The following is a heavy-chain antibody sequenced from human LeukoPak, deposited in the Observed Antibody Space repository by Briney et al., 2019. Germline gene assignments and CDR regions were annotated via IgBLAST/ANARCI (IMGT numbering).Heavy chain of an antibody. Sequence: ASVKVSCKASGYTFTGYYMNGVRQAPGEGLEGMGWINSDSGFTKYAQKFQGRVTMTRDTSITTVYMDLTRLISDDTAVYYCARNFDLKGFDPWGQGPLVTVSS. CDR3: ARNFDLKGFDP. CDR1: GYTFTGYY. D-gene: IGHD3-9*01. J-gene: IGHJ5*02. V-gene: IGHV1-2*02. CDR2: INSDSGFT.